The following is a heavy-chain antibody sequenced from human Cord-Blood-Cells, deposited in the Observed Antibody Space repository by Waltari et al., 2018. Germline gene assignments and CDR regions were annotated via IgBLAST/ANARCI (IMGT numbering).Heavy chain of an antibody. J-gene: IGHJ3*02. CDR1: GGTFSSYA. CDR3: ARAQPGIVVVPAAMSAFDI. V-gene: IGHV1-69*06. CDR2: IIPIFGTA. D-gene: IGHD2-2*01. Sequence: QVQLVQSGAEVKKPGSSVKVSCQASGGTFSSYAISWVRPAPGQGLEWMGGIIPIFGTANYAQKFQGRVTITADKSTSTAYMELSSLRSEDTAVYYCARAQPGIVVVPAAMSAFDIWGQGTMVTVSS.